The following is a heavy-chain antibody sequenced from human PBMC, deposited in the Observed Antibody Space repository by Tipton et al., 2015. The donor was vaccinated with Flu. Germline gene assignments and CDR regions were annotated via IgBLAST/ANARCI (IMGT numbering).Heavy chain of an antibody. CDR3: ARITSSEAFYYYMDG. J-gene: IGHJ6*03. CDR2: IYYSGST. CDR1: GGSISSYY. Sequence: TLSLTCTVSGGSISSYYWSWIRQPPGKGLEWIGYIYYSGSTNYNPSLKSRVTISVDTSKNQFSLNLSSVTAADTAVYYCARITSSEAFYYYMDGWGKGTTVTVSS. D-gene: IGHD2-2*01. V-gene: IGHV4-59*01.